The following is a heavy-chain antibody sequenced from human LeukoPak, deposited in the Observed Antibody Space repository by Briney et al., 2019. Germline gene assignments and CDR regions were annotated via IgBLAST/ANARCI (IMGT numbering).Heavy chain of an antibody. CDR3: ARKNGLDY. Sequence: PGGSLRLSCAASGFSFDDYSMHWVRQGPGKSLEWVSGINWDGGSTGYADSVKGRFTISRDNAKNSLYLQMNSLRAEDTAVYYCARKNGLDYWGQGTLVTVSS. CDR2: INWDGGST. J-gene: IGHJ4*02. V-gene: IGHV3-20*04. CDR1: GFSFDDYS.